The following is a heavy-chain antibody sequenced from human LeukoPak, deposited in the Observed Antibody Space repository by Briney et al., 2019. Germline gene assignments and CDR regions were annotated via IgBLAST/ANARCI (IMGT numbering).Heavy chain of an antibody. V-gene: IGHV4-34*01. Sequence: PSETLSLTCAVYGGSFSGYYWSWIRQPPGKGLEWIGEINHLGSATYNPSLQGRVLISVDTSKNQVSLNLTSATAADTAVYYCVRDRGDFDYWGQGTLVTVSS. CDR1: GGSFSGYY. CDR3: VRDRGDFDY. J-gene: IGHJ4*02. CDR2: INHLGSA. D-gene: IGHD3-16*01.